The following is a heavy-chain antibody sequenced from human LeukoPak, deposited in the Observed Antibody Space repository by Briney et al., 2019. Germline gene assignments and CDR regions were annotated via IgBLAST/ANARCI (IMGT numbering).Heavy chain of an antibody. CDR1: GFTLTSYW. CDR3: AKDLLRGAADY. J-gene: IGHJ4*02. CDR2: TNPDGSIT. V-gene: IGHV3-74*01. D-gene: IGHD3-10*01. Sequence: GGSLRLSCAVAGFTLTSYWIHWVRQAPGKGLVWVSLTNPDGSITGYADSVRGRFTISRDNAKNAVFLQMNSLRDEDTAVYYCAKDLLRGAADYWGQGALVTVSS.